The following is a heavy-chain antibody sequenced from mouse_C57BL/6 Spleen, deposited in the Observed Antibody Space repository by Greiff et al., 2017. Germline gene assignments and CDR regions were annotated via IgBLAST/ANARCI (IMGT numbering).Heavy chain of an antibody. D-gene: IGHD6-1*01. J-gene: IGHJ3*01. CDR3: AREPFSWFAC. CDR2: IHPNSGRT. V-gene: IGHV1-64*01. Sequence: QVQLKQPGAELVKPGASVKLSCKASGFTFTSYWMHWVQQRPGQGLEWIGMIHPNSGRTNYNEKFKSKATLTVDKSSSTAYMQLSSLTSEASAVYYCAREPFSWFACWGQGTLVTVAA. CDR1: GFTFTSYW.